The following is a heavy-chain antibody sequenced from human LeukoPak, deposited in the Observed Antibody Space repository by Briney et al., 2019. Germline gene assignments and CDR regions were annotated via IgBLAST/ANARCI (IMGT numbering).Heavy chain of an antibody. CDR3: ARVSVDTAMVTPSGFDY. D-gene: IGHD5-18*01. CDR2: IRSSSSYI. V-gene: IGHV3-21*01. J-gene: IGHJ4*02. CDR1: GFTFSSYS. Sequence: GGSLRLSCAASGFTFSSYSMNWVRQAPGKGLEWVSSIRSSSSYIYYADSVKGRFTISRDNAKNSLYLQMNSLRAEDTAVYYCARVSVDTAMVTPSGFDYWGQGTLVTVSS.